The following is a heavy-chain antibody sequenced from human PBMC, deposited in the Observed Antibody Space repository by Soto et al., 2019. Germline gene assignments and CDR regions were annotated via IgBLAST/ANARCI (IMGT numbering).Heavy chain of an antibody. J-gene: IGHJ5*02. CDR2: ISYDGSNK. CDR1: GFTFSNYA. CDR3: ARDTALSWIQLWSIFGFDP. Sequence: QVQLVESGGGVVQPGRSLRLSCAASGFTFSNYAMHWVRQAPGKGLEWVAVISYDGSNKYYADSVKGRFTISRDNSKNTLYLQMNSLRAEDTAVYYCARDTALSWIQLWSIFGFDPWGQGTLVTVSS. V-gene: IGHV3-30-3*01. D-gene: IGHD5-18*01.